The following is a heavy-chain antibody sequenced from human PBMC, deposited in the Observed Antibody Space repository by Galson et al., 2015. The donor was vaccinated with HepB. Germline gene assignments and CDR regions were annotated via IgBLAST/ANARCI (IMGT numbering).Heavy chain of an antibody. CDR2: FNWNSGSV. J-gene: IGHJ3*02. V-gene: IGHV3-9*01. CDR1: GFTFDDYA. D-gene: IGHD4-17*01. Sequence: SLRLSCAASGFTFDDYAMHWVRQAPGKGLEWVSGFNWNSGSVGFADSVKGRFIISRDNAKNSLYLQMNSLRAEDTALYYYAKNIRTTVTYEAFDIWGQGTMVTVSS. CDR3: AKNIRTTVTYEAFDI.